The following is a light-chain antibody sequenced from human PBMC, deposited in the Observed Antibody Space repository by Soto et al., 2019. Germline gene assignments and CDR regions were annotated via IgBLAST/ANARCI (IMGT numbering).Light chain of an antibody. Sequence: EIVLTQSPATLSLSPGERATLSCRASQSVSSYLAWYQQKPGQAPRLLIYDASNRATGIPARFSGSGSGTDFTLTISSLEPEDFAVYYCQQRSNWPALTCGGGTKGDIK. V-gene: IGKV3-11*01. CDR1: QSVSSY. CDR3: QQRSNWPALT. J-gene: IGKJ4*01. CDR2: DAS.